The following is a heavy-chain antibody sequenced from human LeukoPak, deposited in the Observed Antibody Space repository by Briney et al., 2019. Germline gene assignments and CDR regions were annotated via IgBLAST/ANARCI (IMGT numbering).Heavy chain of an antibody. CDR3: ARRVHSSSWSSYFDY. V-gene: IGHV4-59*01. CDR1: GGSINSYY. D-gene: IGHD6-13*01. CDR2: IRYSGST. Sequence: SETLSLTCTVSGGSINSYYWGWIRQPPGRGLEWVGSIRYSGSTSYNPSLRSRVTISVDKSKNQFFLKLSSVTATDTAVYYCARRVHSSSWSSYFDYWGQETLVTVSS. J-gene: IGHJ4*02.